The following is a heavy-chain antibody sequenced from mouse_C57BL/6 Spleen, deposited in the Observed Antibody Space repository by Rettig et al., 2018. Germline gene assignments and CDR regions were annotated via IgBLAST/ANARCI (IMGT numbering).Heavy chain of an antibody. J-gene: IGHJ3*01. CDR2: IYPSDSET. Sequence: QVQLQQPGAELVRPGSSVKLSCKASGYTFTSYWMDWVKQRPGQGLEWIGNIYPSDSETHYNQKFKDKATLTVDKSSSTAYMQLSSLTSEDSAVYYCARVAITGYWFAYWGQGTLVTVSA. V-gene: IGHV1-61*01. D-gene: IGHD3-2*02. CDR1: GYTFTSYW. CDR3: ARVAITGYWFAY.